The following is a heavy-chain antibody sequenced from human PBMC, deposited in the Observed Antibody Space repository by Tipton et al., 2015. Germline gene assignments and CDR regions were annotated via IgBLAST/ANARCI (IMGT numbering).Heavy chain of an antibody. Sequence: TLSLTCAVSGYSISRGYNWGSIRQAPGKGLEWIGAINHAGDTYYRPSLKSRATISVDTSKNQFSLMLSSVTAADTAIYYCARSEVGDFDSWGQGTLVTVSS. CDR1: GYSISRGYN. D-gene: IGHD1-26*01. CDR3: ARSEVGDFDS. J-gene: IGHJ4*02. V-gene: IGHV4-38-2*01. CDR2: INHAGDT.